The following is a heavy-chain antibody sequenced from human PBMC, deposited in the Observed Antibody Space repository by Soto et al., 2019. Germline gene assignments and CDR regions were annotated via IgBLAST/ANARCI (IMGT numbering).Heavy chain of an antibody. Sequence: GGSLRLSCAASGFTFSSYCMSWVRQAPGKGLEWVSAISGSGDSTYNTDSLKGRFIVSRDNSKNTLYLQMNSLRAEDTAVYYCARDFKAYYGYNIFEYWGRGTSVTVSS. J-gene: IGHJ4*02. V-gene: IGHV3-23*01. D-gene: IGHD3-3*01. CDR1: GFTFSSYC. CDR2: ISGSGDST. CDR3: ARDFKAYYGYNIFEY.